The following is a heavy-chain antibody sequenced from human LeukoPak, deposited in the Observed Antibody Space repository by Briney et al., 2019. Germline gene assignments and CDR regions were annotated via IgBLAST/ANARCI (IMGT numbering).Heavy chain of an antibody. CDR2: INHSGST. CDR1: GGSFSGYY. Sequence: SETLSLTCGVYGGSFSGYYWSWIRQPPGKGLEWIGEINHSGSTNYNPSLKSRVTISVDTSKNQFSLKLSSVTAADTAVYYCARGPVPAAIYNWFDPWGQGTLVTVSS. V-gene: IGHV4-34*01. CDR3: ARGPVPAAIYNWFDP. J-gene: IGHJ5*02. D-gene: IGHD2-2*01.